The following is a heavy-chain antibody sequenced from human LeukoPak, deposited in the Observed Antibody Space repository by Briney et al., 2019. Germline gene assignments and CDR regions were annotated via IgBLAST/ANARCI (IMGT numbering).Heavy chain of an antibody. CDR2: IYYSGST. CDR1: GGSISSGDYY. J-gene: IGHJ4*02. D-gene: IGHD3-10*01. CDR3: ARERRYYYGSGSYYRIDY. Sequence: SETLSLTCTVSGGSISSGDYYWSWIRQPPGKGLEWIGYIYYSGSTYYNPSLKSRVTISVDTSKNQLSLKLSSVTAADTAVYYCARERRYYYGSGSYYRIDYWGQGTLVTVSS. V-gene: IGHV4-30-4*01.